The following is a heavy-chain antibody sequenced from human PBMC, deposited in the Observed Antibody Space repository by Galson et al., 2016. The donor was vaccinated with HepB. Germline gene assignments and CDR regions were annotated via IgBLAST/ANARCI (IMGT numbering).Heavy chain of an antibody. J-gene: IGHJ6*02. Sequence: SLRLSCAASGFTFSSYAMHWVRQAPGKGLEWVAVISYDGSNKYYADSVKSRFTISRDNSENTLYLQMNSLRAEDTAVYYCAREVVPAANGYYYYCGMDVWGQGTTVTVSS. V-gene: IGHV3-30-3*01. CDR1: GFTFSSYA. CDR2: ISYDGSNK. D-gene: IGHD2-2*01. CDR3: AREVVPAANGYYYYCGMDV.